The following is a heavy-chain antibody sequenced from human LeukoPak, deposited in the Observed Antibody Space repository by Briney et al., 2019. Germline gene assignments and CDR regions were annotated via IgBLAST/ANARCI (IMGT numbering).Heavy chain of an antibody. CDR2: IIPILGIA. J-gene: IGHJ3*02. V-gene: IGHV1-69*02. Sequence: SSVKVSCKASGGTFSSYTISWVRQAPGQGLEWMGRIIPILGIANYAQKFQGRVTITADKSTSTAYMELSSLRSEDTAVYYCARGYCSSTSCYNWDDAFDTWGQGTMVTVSS. D-gene: IGHD2-2*02. CDR1: GGTFSSYT. CDR3: ARGYCSSTSCYNWDDAFDT.